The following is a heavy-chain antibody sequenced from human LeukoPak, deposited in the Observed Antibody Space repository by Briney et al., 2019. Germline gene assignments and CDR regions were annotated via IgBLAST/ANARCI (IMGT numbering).Heavy chain of an antibody. V-gene: IGHV4-34*01. CDR2: INRSGST. CDR3: ARGIVGPTYFDY. D-gene: IGHD1-26*01. Sequence: SETLSLTCVVYSGSFSGYSWSWIRQPPGKGLEWNGEINRSGSTNYNPSLKSRVTISVDTSKNQFSLKLSSVTAADTAVYYCARGIVGPTYFDYWGQGTLVTVSS. CDR1: SGSFSGYS. J-gene: IGHJ4*02.